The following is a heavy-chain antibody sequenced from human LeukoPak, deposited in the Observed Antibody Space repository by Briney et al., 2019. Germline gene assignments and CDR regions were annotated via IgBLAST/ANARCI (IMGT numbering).Heavy chain of an antibody. CDR1: GFSISNDW. CDR2: VKSRSAGETT. J-gene: IGHJ4*02. V-gene: IGHV3-15*01. CDR3: TLIQGWGSGSYYRDF. Sequence: PGGSLRPSCAASGFSISNDWMSWVRQAPGKGLEWVARVKSRSAGETTDYVAPVKGRFTISRDDSKNTLYLQMNSLKTEDTAVYYCTLIQGWGSGSYYRDFWGQGTLVTVSS. D-gene: IGHD3-10*01.